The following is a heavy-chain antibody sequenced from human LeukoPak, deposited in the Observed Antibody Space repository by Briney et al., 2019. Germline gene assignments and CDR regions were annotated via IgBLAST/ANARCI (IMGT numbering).Heavy chain of an antibody. CDR2: INPSGGST. CDR3: ARWVGGPAGINYYGMDV. Sequence: ASVKVSCKASGYTFTSYYMQWVRQAPGQGFEWMGIINPSGGSTRYAQKFRGRVTMTRGTSTSTVYMELSSLRSEDTAVYYCARWVGGPAGINYYGMDVWGQGTTVTVSS. V-gene: IGHV1-46*01. D-gene: IGHD2-2*01. J-gene: IGHJ6*02. CDR1: GYTFTSYY.